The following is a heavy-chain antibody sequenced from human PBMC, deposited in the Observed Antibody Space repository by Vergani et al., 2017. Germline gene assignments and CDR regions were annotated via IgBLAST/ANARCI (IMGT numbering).Heavy chain of an antibody. D-gene: IGHD5-12*01. Sequence: QVQLVQSGAEVKKPGSSVKVSCKASGGTFSSYAISWVRQAPGQGLEWMGIITPSGGSTSYAQKFQGRVTMTRDTSTSTVYMELSSLRSEDTAVYYCARGSDSGYDYFDYWGQGTLVTVSS. V-gene: IGHV1-46*03. CDR3: ARGSDSGYDYFDY. CDR2: ITPSGGST. J-gene: IGHJ4*02. CDR1: GGTFSSYA.